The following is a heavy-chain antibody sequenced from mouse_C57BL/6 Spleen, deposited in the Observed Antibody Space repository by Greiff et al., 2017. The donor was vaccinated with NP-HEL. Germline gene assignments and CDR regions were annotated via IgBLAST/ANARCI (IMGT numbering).Heavy chain of an antibody. D-gene: IGHD1-1*01. J-gene: IGHJ2*01. CDR2: INPSTGGT. CDR3: ARGGYYGSSSYFDY. V-gene: IGHV1-42*01. Sequence: EVQLQQSGPELVKPGASVKISCKASGYSFTGYYMNWVKQSPEKSLEWIGEINPSTGGTTYNQKFKAKATLTVDKSSSTAYMQLKSLTSEDSAVYYCARGGYYGSSSYFDYWGQGTTLTVSS. CDR1: GYSFTGYY.